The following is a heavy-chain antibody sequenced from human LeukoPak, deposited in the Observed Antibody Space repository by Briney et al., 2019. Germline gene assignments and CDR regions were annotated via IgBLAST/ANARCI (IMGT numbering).Heavy chain of an antibody. CDR1: GYTFTDSY. CDR3: ARSFSDRGAHYFDS. CDR2: INPKSGNR. Sequence: ASVKVSCKASGYTFTDSYLHWLRQAPGQGLEWMGWINPKSGNRNSAQKFQGRVTMARDTSISTASMELSSLRSDDTAINFCARSFSDRGAHYFDSWGQGTQVTVSS. J-gene: IGHJ4*01. V-gene: IGHV1-2*02. D-gene: IGHD3-3*01.